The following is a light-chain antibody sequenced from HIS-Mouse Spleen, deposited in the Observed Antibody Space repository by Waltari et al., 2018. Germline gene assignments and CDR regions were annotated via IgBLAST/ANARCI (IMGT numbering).Light chain of an antibody. CDR2: EVS. J-gene: IGLJ1*01. CDR3: SSYTSSSILYV. CDR1: SSDVGGYNY. V-gene: IGLV2-14*01. Sequence: QSALTQPASVSGSPGQSITISCTGTSSDVGGYNYVSWYQQHPGKAPKLMIYEVSNRPYGVSKRFSGSRSGNTASLTISGLQAEDEADYYCSSYTSSSILYVFGTGTKVTVL.